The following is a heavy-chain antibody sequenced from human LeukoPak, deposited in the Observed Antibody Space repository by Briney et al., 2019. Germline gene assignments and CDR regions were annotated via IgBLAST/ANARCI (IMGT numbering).Heavy chain of an antibody. CDR1: GGTFSSYA. CDR3: ARDGREEDDILTGLLGY. CDR2: IIPIFGTA. Sequence: GASVKVSCKASGGTFSSYAISWVRQAPGQGLEWMGGIIPIFGTANYAQKFQGRVTITADESTSTAYMELSSLRSEDSAVYYCARDGREEDDILTGLLGYWGQGTLVTVSS. D-gene: IGHD3-9*01. J-gene: IGHJ4*02. V-gene: IGHV1-69*13.